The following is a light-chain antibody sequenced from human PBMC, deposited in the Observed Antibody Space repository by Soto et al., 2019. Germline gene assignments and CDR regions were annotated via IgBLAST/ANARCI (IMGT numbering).Light chain of an antibody. J-gene: IGKJ5*01. CDR3: QQYGSSPT. CDR1: QIISSSF. V-gene: IGKV3-20*01. CDR2: GST. Sequence: EIVLTQSPGTLSLSPGERATLSCRASQIISSSFFGWYQQKPGQAPRLLLYGSTTRTAGTPDRFFGTASGTDFTLTISILEPEDFAVYYCQQYGSSPTFGQGTRLDIK.